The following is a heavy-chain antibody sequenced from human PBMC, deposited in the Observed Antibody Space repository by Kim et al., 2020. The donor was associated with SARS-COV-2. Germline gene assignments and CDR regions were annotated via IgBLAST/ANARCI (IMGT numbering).Heavy chain of an antibody. D-gene: IGHD3-22*01. Sequence: GRFTIARDNAKNSLYLQMNSLRAEDTAVYYCARDAHYYDSSGYSPGGMDVWGQGTTVTVSS. V-gene: IGHV3-11*06. J-gene: IGHJ6*02. CDR3: ARDAHYYDSSGYSPGGMDV.